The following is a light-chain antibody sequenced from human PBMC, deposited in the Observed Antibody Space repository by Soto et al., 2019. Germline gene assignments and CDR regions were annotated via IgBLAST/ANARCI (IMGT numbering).Light chain of an antibody. CDR3: SSHGGSNNPYV. CDR2: DVT. J-gene: IGLJ1*01. V-gene: IGLV2-8*01. Sequence: QSALTQPPSASGSPGQSVAISCTGTSSDIGGYNFVSWYQQHPGKAPKLMIYDVTKRPSGVPDRFSGSKSGNTATLIVSGXXXXXXXXYYCSSHGGSNNPYVFGPGTKLTV. CDR1: SSDIGGYNF.